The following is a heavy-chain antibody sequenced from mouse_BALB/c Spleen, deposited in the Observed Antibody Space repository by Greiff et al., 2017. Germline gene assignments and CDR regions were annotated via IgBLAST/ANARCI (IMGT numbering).Heavy chain of an antibody. Sequence: EVKLVESGGGLVKPGGSLKLSCAASGFTFSSYAMSWVRQSPEKRLEWVAEISSGGSYTYYPDTVTGRFTISRDIAKNTLYLEMSSLRSEDTAMYYCARAYYGVDYWGQGTTLTVSS. V-gene: IGHV5-9-4*01. CDR3: ARAYYGVDY. J-gene: IGHJ2*01. CDR2: ISSGGSYT. D-gene: IGHD1-1*01. CDR1: GFTFSSYA.